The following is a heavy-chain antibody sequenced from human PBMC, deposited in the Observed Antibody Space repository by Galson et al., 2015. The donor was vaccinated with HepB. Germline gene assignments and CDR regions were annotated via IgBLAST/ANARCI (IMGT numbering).Heavy chain of an antibody. J-gene: IGHJ6*03. Sequence: SLRLSCAASGFTFSSYWMSWVRQAPGKGLEWVANIKQDGSEKYYVDSVKGRFTISRDNAKNSLYLQMNSLRAEDTAVYYCAREISSSSVDYYYYYMDVWGKGTTVTVSS. CDR1: GFTFSSYW. D-gene: IGHD6-6*01. CDR2: IKQDGSEK. CDR3: AREISSSSVDYYYYYMDV. V-gene: IGHV3-7*01.